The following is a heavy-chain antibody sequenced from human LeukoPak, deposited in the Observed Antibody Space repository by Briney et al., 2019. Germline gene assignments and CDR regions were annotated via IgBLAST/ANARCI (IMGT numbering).Heavy chain of an antibody. V-gene: IGHV1-8*01. J-gene: IGHJ6*03. CDR2: MNPYSGNT. Sequence: ASVKVSFKASGYTVTSYDINWVRQATGHGLEWMGWMNPYSGNTGYAQKFQGRVTMTRNTSISTAYMELSSLRSEGTAVYYCARCNYYGSGSYYNHPYYYYYMDVWGKGTTVTISS. CDR1: GYTVTSYD. CDR3: ARCNYYGSGSYYNHPYYYYYMDV. D-gene: IGHD3-10*01.